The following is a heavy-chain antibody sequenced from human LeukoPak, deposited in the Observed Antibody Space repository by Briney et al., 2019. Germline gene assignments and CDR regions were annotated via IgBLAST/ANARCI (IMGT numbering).Heavy chain of an antibody. CDR2: ISVSGGAT. CDR1: GFTFSSYA. CDR3: AKGRGLPPYFDY. V-gene: IGHV3-23*01. J-gene: IGHJ4*02. D-gene: IGHD2-15*01. Sequence: GGSLRLSCAASGFTFSSYAMSWVRQAPGKGLEWVSAISVSGGATYYADSVKGRFTISRDNSKNTLSLQMNSLKGEDTAVYYCAKGRGLPPYFDYWGQGALVTVPS.